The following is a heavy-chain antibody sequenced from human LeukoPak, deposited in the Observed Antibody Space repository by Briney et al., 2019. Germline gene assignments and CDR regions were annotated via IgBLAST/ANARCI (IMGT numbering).Heavy chain of an antibody. Sequence: PGGSLRLSCAASGFTFDDYGMNWVRQAPGKGLEWVSYIGSSSSTIYYADSVKGRFTISRDNAKNSLYLQMNSLRAEDTAVYYCARDHHRRLYDSQARDTFDIWGQGTMVTVSS. CDR3: ARDHHRRLYDSQARDTFDI. J-gene: IGHJ3*02. V-gene: IGHV3-48*01. D-gene: IGHD3-22*01. CDR2: IGSSSSTI. CDR1: GFTFDDYG.